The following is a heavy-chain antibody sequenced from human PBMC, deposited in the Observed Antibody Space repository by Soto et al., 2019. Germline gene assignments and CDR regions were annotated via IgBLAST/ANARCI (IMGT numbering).Heavy chain of an antibody. Sequence: SLKVSCKASVGTFSSYAISWVRQAPGQGLEWMGGIIPIFGTANYAQKFQGRVTITADESTSTAYMELSSLRSEDTAVYYCAAESGCSSTSCGIGYYYYYGMDVWGQGTTVTVSS. V-gene: IGHV1-69*13. CDR1: VGTFSSYA. CDR3: AAESGCSSTSCGIGYYYYYGMDV. CDR2: IIPIFGTA. D-gene: IGHD2-2*01. J-gene: IGHJ6*02.